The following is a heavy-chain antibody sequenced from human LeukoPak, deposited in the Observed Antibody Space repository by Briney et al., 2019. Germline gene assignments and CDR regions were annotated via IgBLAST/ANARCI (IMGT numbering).Heavy chain of an antibody. Sequence: GRSLRLSCAASGFTFSSYGMHWVRQAPGKGLEWVAVIWYDGSNKYYADSVKGRFTISRDNSKNTLYLQMNSLRAEDTAVYHCARGAYYYDSSGYSPLDYWGQGTLVTVSS. CDR1: GFTFSSYG. D-gene: IGHD3-22*01. CDR2: IWYDGSNK. CDR3: ARGAYYYDSSGYSPLDY. J-gene: IGHJ4*02. V-gene: IGHV3-33*01.